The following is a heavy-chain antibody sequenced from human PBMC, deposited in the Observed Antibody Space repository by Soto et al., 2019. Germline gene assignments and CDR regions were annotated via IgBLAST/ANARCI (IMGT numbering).Heavy chain of an antibody. CDR3: ARGGPYYYDSSGYYPPDY. D-gene: IGHD3-22*01. V-gene: IGHV3-30-3*01. Sequence: GGSLRLSCAASGFTFSSYAMHGVRQAPGKGLEWVAVISYDGSNKYYADSVKGRFTISRDNSKNTLYLQMNSLRAEDTAVYYCARGGPYYYDSSGYYPPDYWGQGTLVTVSS. J-gene: IGHJ4*02. CDR2: ISYDGSNK. CDR1: GFTFSSYA.